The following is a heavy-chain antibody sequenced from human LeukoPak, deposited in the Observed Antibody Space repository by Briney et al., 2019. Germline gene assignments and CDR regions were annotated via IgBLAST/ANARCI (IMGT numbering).Heavy chain of an antibody. CDR1: GFTFSSYG. V-gene: IGHV3-30*02. J-gene: IGHJ6*03. CDR3: PVQGYCSSTSCYSQGGYYYYMDV. Sequence: PGGSLRLSCAASGFTFSSYGMHWVRQAPGKGLEWVAFIRYDGSNKYYADSVKGRFTISRDNSKNTLYLQMNSLRAEDTAVYYCPVQGYCSSTSCYSQGGYYYYMDVWGKGTTVTVSS. CDR2: IRYDGSNK. D-gene: IGHD2-2*01.